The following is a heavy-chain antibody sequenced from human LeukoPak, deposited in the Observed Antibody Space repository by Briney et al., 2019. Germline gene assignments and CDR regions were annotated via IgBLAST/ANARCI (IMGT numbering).Heavy chain of an antibody. CDR1: GGSFSGYY. CDR3: ARGSSGYSYGLGYYYYMDV. D-gene: IGHD5-18*01. J-gene: IGHJ6*03. V-gene: IGHV4-34*01. Sequence: SETLSLTCAVYGGSFSGYYWSWIRQPPGKGLEWIGELNHSGSTNYNPSLKSRVTISVDTSKNQFSLKLSSVTAADTAVYYCARGSSGYSYGLGYYYYMDVWDKGTTVTVSS. CDR2: LNHSGST.